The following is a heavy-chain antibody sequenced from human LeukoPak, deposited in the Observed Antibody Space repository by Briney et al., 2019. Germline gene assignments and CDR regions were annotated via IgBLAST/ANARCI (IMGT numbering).Heavy chain of an antibody. D-gene: IGHD3-10*01. Sequence: GGSLRLSCAASGFTVSSNYMSWVRQAPGKGLGWVSVIYSGGSTYYADSVKGRFTISRDNSKNTLYLQMNSLRAEDTAVYYCARVDGGSGSYYYYYYGMDVWGKGTTVTVSS. J-gene: IGHJ6*04. CDR1: GFTVSSNY. CDR3: ARVDGGSGSYYYYYYGMDV. V-gene: IGHV3-53*01. CDR2: IYSGGST.